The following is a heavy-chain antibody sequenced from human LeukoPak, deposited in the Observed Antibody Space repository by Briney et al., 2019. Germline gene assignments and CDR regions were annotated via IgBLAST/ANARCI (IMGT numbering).Heavy chain of an antibody. CDR2: INPNSGGT. V-gene: IGHV1-2*02. J-gene: IGHJ4*02. CDR1: GYSFIGYY. CDR3: ARVRPPREAAAGIGY. Sequence: ASVKVSCKASGYSFIGYYIHWVRQARGQGLECMGWINPNSGGTNYAQKFQGRVTITRDTSISTAYMELSRLRSDDTAVYYCARVRPPREAAAGIGYWGQGTLVTVSS. D-gene: IGHD6-13*01.